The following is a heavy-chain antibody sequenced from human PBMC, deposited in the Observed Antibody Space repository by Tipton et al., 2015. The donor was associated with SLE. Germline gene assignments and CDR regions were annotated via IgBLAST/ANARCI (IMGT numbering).Heavy chain of an antibody. D-gene: IGHD2-2*01. Sequence: QSGAEVKKPGASVKVSCKASGYTFTSYGISWVRQAPGQGLEWMGWISAYNGNTHYAQKLQGRVTMPTDTSTSTAYMELRSLRSDVSAVDSCARAESIVVVPAAIRGWFDPWGQGTLVTVSS. CDR2: ISAYNGNT. CDR3: ARAESIVVVPAAIRGWFDP. J-gene: IGHJ5*02. V-gene: IGHV1-18*01. CDR1: GYTFTSYG.